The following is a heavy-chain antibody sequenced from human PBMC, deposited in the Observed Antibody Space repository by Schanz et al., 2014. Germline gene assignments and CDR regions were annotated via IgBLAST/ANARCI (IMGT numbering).Heavy chain of an antibody. CDR1: GVSIGGYY. V-gene: IGHV4-4*08. CDR2: IHKSGNT. D-gene: IGHD5-18*01. Sequence: QVQLQESGPGLVKPSETLSLTCTVSGVSIGGYYWSWIRQPPGKGLEWIGYIHKSGNTNYNPSLKSRTPMPQDPPKNSSPLTRSLVTAADTAVYYCARGIQAWLQWYFDYWGQGTLVTVSS. CDR3: ARGIQAWLQWYFDY. J-gene: IGHJ4*02.